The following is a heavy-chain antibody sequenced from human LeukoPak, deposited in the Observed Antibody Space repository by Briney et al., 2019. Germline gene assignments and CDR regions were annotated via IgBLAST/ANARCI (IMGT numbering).Heavy chain of an antibody. J-gene: IGHJ3*02. CDR3: ARLELTIFGVAPDAFDI. CDR2: INHSGST. CDR1: GGSFSGYY. D-gene: IGHD3-3*01. Sequence: KPSETLSLTCAVYGGSFSGYYWSWIRQPPGKGLEWNGEINHSGSTNYNPSLKSRVTISVDTSKNQFSLKLSSVTAADTAVYYCARLELTIFGVAPDAFDIWGQGTMVTVSS. V-gene: IGHV4-34*01.